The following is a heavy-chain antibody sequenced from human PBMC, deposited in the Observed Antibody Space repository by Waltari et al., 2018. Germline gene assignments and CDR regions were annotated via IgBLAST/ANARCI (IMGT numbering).Heavy chain of an antibody. J-gene: IGHJ6*02. CDR3: AKGTAAFYYGMDV. V-gene: IGHV3-23*01. Sequence: EVQLLESGGDLVQPGGSLTLSCAASGFTFHSYAMNWVRQAPGKGLEWVSGITSSSRSTYYADSVKGRFTISRDNSKNTAYLQMNSLRAGDTAIYYCAKGTAAFYYGMDVWGQGTTVTVSS. CDR1: GFTFHSYA. CDR2: ITSSSRST. D-gene: IGHD3-16*01.